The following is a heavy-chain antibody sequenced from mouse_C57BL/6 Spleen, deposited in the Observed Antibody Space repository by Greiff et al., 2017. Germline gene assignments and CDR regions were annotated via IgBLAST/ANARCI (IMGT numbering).Heavy chain of an antibody. V-gene: IGHV5-17*01. CDR2: ISSGSSTI. D-gene: IGHD2-1*01. J-gene: IGHJ3*01. Sequence: EVHLVESGGGLVKPGGSLKLSCAASGFTFSDYGMHWVRQAPEKGLEWVAYISSGSSTIYYADTVKGRFTISRDNAKNTLFLQMTSLRSEDTAMYYCARDYYGNYGWFAYWGQGTLVTVSA. CDR1: GFTFSDYG. CDR3: ARDYYGNYGWFAY.